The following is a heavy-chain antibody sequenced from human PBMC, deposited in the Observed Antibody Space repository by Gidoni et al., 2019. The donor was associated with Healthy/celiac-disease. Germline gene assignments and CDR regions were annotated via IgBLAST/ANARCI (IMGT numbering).Heavy chain of an antibody. CDR2: ISSSSSYI. CDR1: GFTFSSYS. Sequence: EVQLVESGGGLVKPGGSLRLSCAASGFTFSSYSMNWVRQAPGKGLEWVSSISSSSSYIYYADSVKGRFTISRDNAKNSLYLQMNSLRAEDTAVYYCARDKYDISPAYYYYGMDVWGQGTTVTVSS. CDR3: ARDKYDISPAYYYYGMDV. V-gene: IGHV3-21*01. J-gene: IGHJ6*02. D-gene: IGHD3-9*01.